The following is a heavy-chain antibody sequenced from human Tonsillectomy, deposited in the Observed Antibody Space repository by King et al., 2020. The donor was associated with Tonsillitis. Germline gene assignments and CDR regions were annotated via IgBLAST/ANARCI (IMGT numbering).Heavy chain of an antibody. CDR2: IHHTGRT. CDR3: AGGAGPEIFDY. CDR1: GYSISSGFY. V-gene: IGHV4-38-2*01. Sequence: VQLQESGPGLVKPSETLSLTCAVSGYSISSGFYWGWIRQPPGKGLEWIGNIHHTGRTYYNASLKSRFTVSLHPSKNQFSLTLSSLTAADTAVYYCAGGAGPEIFDYWGQGILVTVSS. J-gene: IGHJ4*02. D-gene: IGHD1-14*01.